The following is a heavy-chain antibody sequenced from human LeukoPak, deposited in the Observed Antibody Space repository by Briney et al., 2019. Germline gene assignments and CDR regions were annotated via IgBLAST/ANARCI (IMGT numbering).Heavy chain of an antibody. V-gene: IGHV3-30*04. CDR1: GFTFSSYA. CDR3: ARGLSMTGGFDY. Sequence: GVPLRLSCAASGFTFSSYAMHWVRQAPGKGLEWVAVISYDGSNKYYADSVKGRFTISRDDSKNTLYLQMNSLRAEDTAVYYCARGLSMTGGFDYWGQGTLVTVSS. D-gene: IGHD1-20*01. CDR2: ISYDGSNK. J-gene: IGHJ4*02.